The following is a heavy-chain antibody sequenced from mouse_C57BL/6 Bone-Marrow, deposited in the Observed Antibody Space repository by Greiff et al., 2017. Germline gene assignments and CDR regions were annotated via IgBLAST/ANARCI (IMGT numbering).Heavy chain of an antibody. V-gene: IGHV5-15*01. CDR2: ISNLAYSI. CDR1: GFTFSDYG. CDR3: ARQRWDCYAMDY. J-gene: IGHJ4*01. D-gene: IGHD4-1*01. Sequence: EVHLVESGGGLVQPGGSLKLSCAASGFTFSDYGMAWVRQAPRKGPEWVAFISNLAYSIYYADTVTGRFTISRENAKNTLYLEMSSLRSEDTAMYYCARQRWDCYAMDYWVQGTSVTVSS.